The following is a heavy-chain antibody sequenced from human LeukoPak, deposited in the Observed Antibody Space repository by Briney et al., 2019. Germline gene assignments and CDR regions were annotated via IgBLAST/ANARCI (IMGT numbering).Heavy chain of an antibody. CDR2: ISGSGDST. J-gene: IGHJ4*02. V-gene: IGHV3-23*01. CDR1: GFTFSSYA. Sequence: GGSLRLSCAASGFTFSSYAMSWVRQAPGKGLEWVSSISGSGDSTYYADSVKGRSTISRDNAKNSLYLQMNSLRAEDTAVYYCARVTEAPYYFDYWGQGTLVTVSS. CDR3: ARVTEAPYYFDY.